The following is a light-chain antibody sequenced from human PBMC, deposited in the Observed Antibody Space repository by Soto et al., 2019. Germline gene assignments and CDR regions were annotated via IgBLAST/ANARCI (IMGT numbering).Light chain of an antibody. J-gene: IGKJ2*01. V-gene: IGKV3-20*01. CDR1: QSVSNNY. CDR3: QQYGISFP. Sequence: EIVLTQSPGTLSLFPGERATLSCRASQSVSNNYLAWYQQKPGQAPRLLIYGASSRATGIPDRFSGSGSGTDFTLTISRLEPEDFAVYYCQQYGISFPFGQGTKLEIK. CDR2: GAS.